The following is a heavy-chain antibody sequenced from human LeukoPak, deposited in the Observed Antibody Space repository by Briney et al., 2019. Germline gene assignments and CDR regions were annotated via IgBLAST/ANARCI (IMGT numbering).Heavy chain of an antibody. J-gene: IGHJ4*02. CDR3: ARTSSGWAPFWY. Sequence: SETLSLTCAVYGGSFSGYYWSWVRQPPGKGLEWIGEINHSGSTNYNPSLKSRVTLSVDTSKNQFSLKLSSVTAADTAVYYCARTSSGWAPFWYWGQGTLVTVSS. CDR2: INHSGST. D-gene: IGHD6-19*01. V-gene: IGHV4-34*01. CDR1: GGSFSGYY.